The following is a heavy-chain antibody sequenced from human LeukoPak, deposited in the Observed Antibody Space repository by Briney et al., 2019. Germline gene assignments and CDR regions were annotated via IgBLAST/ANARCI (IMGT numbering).Heavy chain of an antibody. D-gene: IGHD3-3*01. J-gene: IGHJ5*02. V-gene: IGHV4-59*13. CDR1: GGSISSYY. CDR2: IYYSGST. CDR3: ARKNYDLWSGDYDGFDP. Sequence: PSETLSLTCTVSGGSISSYYWSWIRQPPGKGLEWIGYIYYSGSTNYNPSLKSRVTISVDTSKNQFSLKLSSVTAADTAVYYCARKNYDLWSGDYDGFDPWGQGTLVTVSS.